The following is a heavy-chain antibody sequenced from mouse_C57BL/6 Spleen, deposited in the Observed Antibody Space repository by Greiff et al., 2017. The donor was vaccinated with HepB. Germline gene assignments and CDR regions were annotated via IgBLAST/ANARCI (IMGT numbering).Heavy chain of an antibody. CDR1: GYTFTDYE. CDR2: IDPETGGT. V-gene: IGHV1-15*01. Sequence: QVQLKESGAELVRPGASVTLSCKASGYTFTDYEMHWVKQTPVHGLEWIGAIDPETGGTAYNQKFKGKAILTADKSSSTAYMELRSLTSEDSAVYYCTRWELGRAMDYWGQGTSVTVSS. D-gene: IGHD4-1*01. J-gene: IGHJ4*01. CDR3: TRWELGRAMDY.